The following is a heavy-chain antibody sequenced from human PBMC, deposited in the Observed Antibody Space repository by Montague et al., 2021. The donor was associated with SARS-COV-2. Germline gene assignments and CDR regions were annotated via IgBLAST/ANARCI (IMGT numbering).Heavy chain of an antibody. J-gene: IGHJ4*02. CDR1: GFSLNTSGMC. CDR3: ARSYGDYRDSYFDX. CDR2: IDWDEDQ. Sequence: PALVKPTQTLTLTCTFSGFSLNTSGMCVSWIRQPPGKALEWLALIDWDEDQCYSTSLKTRLTISKDTSKNQVVLTMTNMDPIDTATYYCARSYGDYRDSYFDXWGQGTLVTVSS. V-gene: IGHV2-70*01. D-gene: IGHD4-17*01.